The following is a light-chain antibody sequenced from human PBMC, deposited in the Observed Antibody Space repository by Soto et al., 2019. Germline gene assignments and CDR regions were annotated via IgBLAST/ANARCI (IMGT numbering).Light chain of an antibody. Sequence: DIQMTQSPSTLSASVGDRVTITCRASQSISSWLAWYQQKPGKAPKLLIDKASSLESGVPSRFSGSGYGTEFTLTFSSLQPDDFATYYCQQYNTYPYTFGQGTKLEIK. CDR1: QSISSW. V-gene: IGKV1-5*03. CDR3: QQYNTYPYT. CDR2: KAS. J-gene: IGKJ2*01.